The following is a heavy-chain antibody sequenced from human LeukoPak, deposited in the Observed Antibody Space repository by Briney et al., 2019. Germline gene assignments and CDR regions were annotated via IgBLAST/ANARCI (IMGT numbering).Heavy chain of an antibody. CDR3: AKEVPITIFGVVNPYNWFDP. V-gene: IGHV3-23*01. CDR2: ISGSGGST. D-gene: IGHD3-3*01. Sequence: GGSLRLSCAASGFTFTTYAMSWVRQAPGKGLEWVSVISGSGGSTYYADSVKGRFTISRDNSKNTLYLQMNSLRAEDTAVYYCAKEVPITIFGVVNPYNWFDPWGQGTLVTVSS. J-gene: IGHJ5*02. CDR1: GFTFTTYA.